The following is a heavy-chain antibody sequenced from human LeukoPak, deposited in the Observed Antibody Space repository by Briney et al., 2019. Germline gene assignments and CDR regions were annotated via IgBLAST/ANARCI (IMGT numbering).Heavy chain of an antibody. CDR2: INPSGGNT. D-gene: IGHD2-15*01. CDR3: ARDVSDCSGGSCYSYFDY. Sequence: ASVKVSCKASGYTFTRYGITWVRQAPGQGLEWMGIINPSGGNTSYAQKFQGRVTMTRDTSTSTVYMELSSLRSEDTAVYYCARDVSDCSGGSCYSYFDYWGQGTLVTVSS. V-gene: IGHV1-46*01. J-gene: IGHJ4*02. CDR1: GYTFTRYG.